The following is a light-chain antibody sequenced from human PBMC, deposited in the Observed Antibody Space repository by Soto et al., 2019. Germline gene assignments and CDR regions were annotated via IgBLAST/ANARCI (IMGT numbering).Light chain of an antibody. CDR1: SSDVGGYNY. CDR3: SSYTSSSPYV. J-gene: IGLJ1*01. V-gene: IGLV2-14*01. CDR2: EVS. Sequence: QSLRTQDASVSGTPGQANTISCTGSSSDVGGYNYVSWYQQHPCKAPKLMIYEVSNRPSGVSNRSSGSMPGKTASLTISGLQAEDEADYYCSSYTSSSPYVFGTGTKVTVL.